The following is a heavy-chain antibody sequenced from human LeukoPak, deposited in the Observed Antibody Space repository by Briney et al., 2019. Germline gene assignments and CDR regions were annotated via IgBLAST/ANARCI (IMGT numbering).Heavy chain of an antibody. Sequence: GGSLRLSCAASGFTFDDYDLNWVRQAPGKGLEWVSSISSSSSYIYYADSVKGRFTISRDNAKNSLYLQMNSLRAEDTAVYYCARVLIAVAGTCLDYWGQGTLVTVSS. V-gene: IGHV3-21*01. D-gene: IGHD6-19*01. CDR2: ISSSSSYI. J-gene: IGHJ4*02. CDR3: ARVLIAVAGTCLDY. CDR1: GFTFDDYD.